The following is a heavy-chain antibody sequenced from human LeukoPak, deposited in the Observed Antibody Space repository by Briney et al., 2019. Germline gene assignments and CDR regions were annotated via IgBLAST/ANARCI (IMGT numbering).Heavy chain of an antibody. Sequence: APVKVSCKASGYTFTSYDINWVRQATGQGLEWMGWMNPNSGNTGYAQKFQGRVTMTRNTSISTAYMELSSLRSEDTAVYYCARGLHSYYDSSGYYPDAFDIWGQGTMVTVSS. V-gene: IGHV1-8*01. D-gene: IGHD3-22*01. J-gene: IGHJ3*02. CDR3: ARGLHSYYDSSGYYPDAFDI. CDR2: MNPNSGNT. CDR1: GYTFTSYD.